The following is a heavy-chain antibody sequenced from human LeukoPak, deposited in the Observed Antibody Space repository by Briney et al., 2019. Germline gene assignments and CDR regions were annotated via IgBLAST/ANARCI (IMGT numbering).Heavy chain of an antibody. V-gene: IGHV3-23*01. CDR1: GFTFNNYA. CDR2: ISGSGGST. D-gene: IGHD3-10*02. J-gene: IGHJ6*04. Sequence: PGGSLRLSCAASGFTFNNYAMSWVRQAPGKGLEWVSAISGSGGSTYYADSVKGRFTISRDNAKNSLYLQMNSLRAEDTAVYYCAELGITMIGGVWGKGTTVTISS. CDR3: AELGITMIGGV.